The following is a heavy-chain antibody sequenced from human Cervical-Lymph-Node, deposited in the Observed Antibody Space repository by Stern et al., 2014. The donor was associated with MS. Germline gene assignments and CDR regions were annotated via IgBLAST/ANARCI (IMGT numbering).Heavy chain of an antibody. CDR1: GGIFISST. Sequence: QAQLVQSGAELKKPGSSVQVSCTTSGGIFISSTITWVRQVPGQGLEWMGDISPGLDSVDYAQEFQGRFTLTADDSTNTVYMELTSLQSGDTAMYYCARDGFDSGSALAFWGQGTLVTVSS. J-gene: IGHJ4*02. CDR3: ARDGFDSGSALAF. V-gene: IGHV1-69*16. CDR2: ISPGLDSV. D-gene: IGHD6-19*01.